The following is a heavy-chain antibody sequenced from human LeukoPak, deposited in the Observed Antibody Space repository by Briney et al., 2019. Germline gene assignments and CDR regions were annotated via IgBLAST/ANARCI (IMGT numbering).Heavy chain of an antibody. CDR3: ARDRYAGIDAFDI. J-gene: IGHJ3*02. D-gene: IGHD1-1*01. CDR1: GGSISSYY. Sequence: PSETLSLTCTVSGGSISSYYWSWIRQPPGKGLEGIGYIYYSGSSNYNPSLKSRVSISVDTSKNQFSLKLSSVTAADTAVYYCARDRYAGIDAFDIWGQGTMVTVSS. CDR2: IYYSGSS. V-gene: IGHV4-59*01.